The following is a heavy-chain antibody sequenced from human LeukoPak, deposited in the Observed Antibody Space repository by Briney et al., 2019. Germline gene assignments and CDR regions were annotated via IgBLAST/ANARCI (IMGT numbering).Heavy chain of an antibody. D-gene: IGHD5-12*01. CDR3: VRDGGVSGYDLLDY. Sequence: PGGSLRLSCAASGFTLSDHYMDWVRQAPGKGLEWVAHINQDGSKEHYMDSVKARFTISRDNAKNSLSLQMNSLRAEDTAVYYCVRDGGVSGYDLLDYWGQGTLVTVSS. CDR2: INQDGSKE. J-gene: IGHJ4*02. CDR1: GFTLSDHY. V-gene: IGHV3-7*01.